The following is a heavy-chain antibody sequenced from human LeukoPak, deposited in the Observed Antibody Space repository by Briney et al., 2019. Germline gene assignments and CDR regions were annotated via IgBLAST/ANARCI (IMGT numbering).Heavy chain of an antibody. Sequence: ASVKVSCKASGGTFSSYAISWVRQAPGQGLEWMGGIIPIFGTANYAQKFQGRVTITTDESTSTAYMELSSLRSEDTAVYYCGSRYAASGKVPVYYMDVWGKGTTVTVSS. CDR1: GGTFSSYA. V-gene: IGHV1-69*05. CDR3: GSRYAASGKVPVYYMDV. CDR2: IIPIFGTA. J-gene: IGHJ6*03. D-gene: IGHD2-15*01.